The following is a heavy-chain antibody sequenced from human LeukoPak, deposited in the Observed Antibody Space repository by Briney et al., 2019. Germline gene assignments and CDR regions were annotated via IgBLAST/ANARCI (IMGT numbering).Heavy chain of an antibody. D-gene: IGHD6-13*01. V-gene: IGHV3-23*01. CDR3: AKNWVASSWFNWFDP. CDR2: ISGSAGGT. CDR1: GFTFSTYA. J-gene: IGHJ5*02. Sequence: LTGGSLRHSCAASGFTFSTYALSWVRQAPGKVLEWVSSISGSAGGTYYADSVKGRFTISRDNSKNTLYLQMHSLRAEDTAVYYCAKNWVASSWFNWFDPWGQGTLVTVSS.